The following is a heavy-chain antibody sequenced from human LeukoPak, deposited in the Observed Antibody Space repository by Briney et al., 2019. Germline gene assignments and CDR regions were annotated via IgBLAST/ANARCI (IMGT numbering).Heavy chain of an antibody. CDR1: GGSISSYY. V-gene: IGHV4-59*01. Sequence: SETLSLTCTVSGGSISSYYWSWIRQPPGKGLEWIGYIYYSGSTNYNPSLKSRVTISVDTSKNQFSLKLSSVTAADTAVYYCARAEMATNFDYWGQGTLVTVSS. J-gene: IGHJ4*02. CDR2: IYYSGST. CDR3: ARAEMATNFDY. D-gene: IGHD5-24*01.